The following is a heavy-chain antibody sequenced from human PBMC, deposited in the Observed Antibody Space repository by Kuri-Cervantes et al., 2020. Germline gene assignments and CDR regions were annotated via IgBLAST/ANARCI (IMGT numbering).Heavy chain of an antibody. CDR1: GYAFSGYY. D-gene: IGHD2-15*01. CDR2: INPNSGAT. V-gene: IGHV1-2*02. CDR3: ARGGGVVVAATPYDY. Sequence: ASVKVSCKASGYAFSGYYLHWVRQAPGQGLEWMGWINPNSGATDYAQKLQGRVTMTRDTSIATAYMELRSLRSDDTAVYYCARGGGVVVAATPYDYWGQGTLVTVSS. J-gene: IGHJ4*02.